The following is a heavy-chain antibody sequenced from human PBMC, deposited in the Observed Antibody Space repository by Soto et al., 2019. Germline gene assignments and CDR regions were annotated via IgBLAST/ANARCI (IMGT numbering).Heavy chain of an antibody. V-gene: IGHV3-21*01. CDR1: GFTFSSYS. Sequence: PGGSLRLSCAASGFTFSSYSMNWLRQAPGKGLEWVSSISSSSSYIYYADSVKGRFTISRDNAKNSLYLQMNSLRAEDTAVYYCAREHNWNAVDIWGQGXMVTVSS. CDR2: ISSSSSYI. CDR3: AREHNWNAVDI. D-gene: IGHD1-20*01. J-gene: IGHJ3*02.